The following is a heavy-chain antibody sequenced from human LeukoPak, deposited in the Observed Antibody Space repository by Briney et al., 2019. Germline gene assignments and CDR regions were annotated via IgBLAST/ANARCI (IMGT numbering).Heavy chain of an antibody. CDR3: TSYQGLLWFGEFPFHY. CDR1: GFTFSNAW. V-gene: IGHV3-15*01. D-gene: IGHD3-10*01. J-gene: IGHJ4*02. Sequence: PGGSLRLSCAASGFTFSNAWMSWVRQAPGKGLEWVGRIKSKTDGGTTDYAAPVKGRFTISRDDSKNTLYLQMNSLKTEDTAVYYCTSYQGLLWFGEFPFHYWGQGTLVTVSS. CDR2: IKSKTDGGTT.